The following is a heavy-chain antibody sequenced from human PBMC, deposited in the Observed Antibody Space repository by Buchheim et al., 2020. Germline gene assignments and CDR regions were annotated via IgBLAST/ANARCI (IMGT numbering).Heavy chain of an antibody. J-gene: IGHJ4*02. CDR3: VRGMGYCANGICRLFDY. CDR2: IYPGDSDK. V-gene: IGHV5-51*01. Sequence: EVQLVQSGAEVKEPGESLKISCQGFGYTFETYWIGWVRQMPGKGLEWVAIIYPGDSDKRYSPSFQGQVTISADKSVTTAYPQWSSLKASDTAMYYCVRGMGYCANGICRLFDYWGQGTL. CDR1: GYTFETYW. D-gene: IGHD2-8*01.